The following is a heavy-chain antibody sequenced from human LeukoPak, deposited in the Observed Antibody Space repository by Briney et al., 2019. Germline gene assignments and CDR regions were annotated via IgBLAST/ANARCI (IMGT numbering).Heavy chain of an antibody. CDR1: GFTFSSYA. J-gene: IGHJ3*02. V-gene: IGHV3-23*01. CDR3: AKGLIPVAGRIDAFDI. Sequence: GGSLRLSCAASGFTFSSYAMSWVRQAPGKGLEWVSAISGSGGSTYYADSVKGRFTISRDNSKNTLYLQMNSLRAEDTAVYYCAKGLIPVAGRIDAFDIWGQGTMVTVSS. CDR2: ISGSGGST. D-gene: IGHD6-19*01.